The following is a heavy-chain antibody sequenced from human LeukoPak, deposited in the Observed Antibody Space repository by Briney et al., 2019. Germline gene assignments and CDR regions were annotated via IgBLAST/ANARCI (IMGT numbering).Heavy chain of an antibody. CDR2: INPNSGGT. V-gene: IGHV1-2*02. J-gene: IGHJ3*01. CDR3: ARYYYDTSSVFDV. CDR1: GYTFTDYY. Sequence: ASVKVSCKASGYTFTDYYMHWVRQAPGQGLEWMGWINPNSGGTNYAQKFQGRVTMTRDTSISTAYMELSRLRSDDTAVYYCARYYYDTSSVFDVRGQGTRVTVSS. D-gene: IGHD3-22*01.